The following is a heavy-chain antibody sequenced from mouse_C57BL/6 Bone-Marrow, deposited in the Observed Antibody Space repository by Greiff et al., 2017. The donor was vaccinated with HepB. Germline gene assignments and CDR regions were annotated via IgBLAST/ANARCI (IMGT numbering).Heavy chain of an antibody. V-gene: IGHV1-54*01. CDR3: ASEGADYGDYVEYFDY. J-gene: IGHJ2*01. Sequence: VKLMESGAELVRPGTSVTVSCTASGYAFTNYLIEWVKQRPGQGLEWIGVINPGSGGTNYNEKFKGKATLTAVKSSSTAYVQLSSLTSEASTVYYCASEGADYGDYVEYFDYWGQGTTLTVAS. CDR2: INPGSGGT. CDR1: GYAFTNYL. D-gene: IGHD2-13*01.